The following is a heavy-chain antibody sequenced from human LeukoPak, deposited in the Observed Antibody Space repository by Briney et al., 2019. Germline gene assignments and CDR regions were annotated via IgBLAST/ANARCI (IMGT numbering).Heavy chain of an antibody. J-gene: IGHJ4*02. CDR3: ARGGGNCSGSSCYSLDY. CDR2: ILYSGST. D-gene: IGHD2-15*01. CDR1: GGFISSYY. V-gene: IGHV4-59*01. Sequence: SETLSLTCAVSGGFISSYYWSWIRQPPGKGLEWIGEILYSGSTNYSPSLKSRVTISVDTSKNRFSLKLSSVTAADTAVCYCARGGGNCSGSSCYSLDYWGQGTLVIVSS.